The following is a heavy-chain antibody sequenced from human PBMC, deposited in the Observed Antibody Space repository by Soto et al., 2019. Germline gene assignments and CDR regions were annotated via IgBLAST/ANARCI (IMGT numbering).Heavy chain of an antibody. V-gene: IGHV1-3*01. Sequence: GASVKVSCKASGYTFTSYAMHWVRQAPGQRLEWMGWINAGNGNTKYSQKFQGRVTITRDTSASTAYMELSSLRSEDTAVYYCARADVRGYYGSGNGMDVWGQGTTVTVSS. CDR2: INAGNGNT. D-gene: IGHD3-10*01. CDR3: ARADVRGYYGSGNGMDV. J-gene: IGHJ6*02. CDR1: GYTFTSYA.